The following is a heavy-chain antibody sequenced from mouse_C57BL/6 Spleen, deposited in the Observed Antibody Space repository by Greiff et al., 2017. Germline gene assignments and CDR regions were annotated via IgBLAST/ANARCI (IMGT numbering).Heavy chain of an antibody. CDR3: ALLGYFDY. J-gene: IGHJ2*01. CDR2: IHPNSGST. CDR1: GYTFTSYW. V-gene: IGHV1-64*01. Sequence: QVQLQQPGAELVKPGASVKLSCKASGYTFTSYWMHWVKQRPGQGLEWIGMIHPNSGSTNYNEKSKSKATLTVDKSSSTAYMQLSSLISEDSAVYYCALLGYFDYWGQGTTLTVSS. D-gene: IGHD4-1*01.